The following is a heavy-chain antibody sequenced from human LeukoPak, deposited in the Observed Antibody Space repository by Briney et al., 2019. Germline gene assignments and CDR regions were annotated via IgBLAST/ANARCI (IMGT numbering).Heavy chain of an antibody. V-gene: IGHV3-74*01. D-gene: IGHD3-3*01. CDR1: GFTFSSYW. J-gene: IGHJ4*02. Sequence: PGGSLRLSCAASGFTFSSYWMHWVRQAPGKGLVWVSRINGDGSSTSYADSVKGRFTISRDNAKNTLYLQMNSLRAEDTAVYYCARVYDFWSGIIDYWGQGTLVTVSS. CDR3: ARVYDFWSGIIDY. CDR2: INGDGSST.